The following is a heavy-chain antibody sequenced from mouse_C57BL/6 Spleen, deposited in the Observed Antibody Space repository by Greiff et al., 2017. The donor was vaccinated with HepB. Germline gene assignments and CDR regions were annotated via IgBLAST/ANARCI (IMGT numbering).Heavy chain of an antibody. CDR1: GYAFSSSW. D-gene: IGHD2-1*01. CDR2: IYPGDGDT. V-gene: IGHV1-82*01. CDR3: ARRRFYGNYDYFDY. J-gene: IGHJ2*01. Sequence: VKVVESGPELVKPGASVKISCKASGYAFSSSWMNWVKQRPGKGLEWIGRIYPGDGDTNYNGKFKGKATLTADKSSSTAYMQLSSLTSEDSAVYFCARRRFYGNYDYFDYWGQGTTLTVSS.